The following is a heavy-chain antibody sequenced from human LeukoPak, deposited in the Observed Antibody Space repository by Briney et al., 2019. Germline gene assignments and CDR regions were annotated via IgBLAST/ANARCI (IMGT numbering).Heavy chain of an antibody. CDR1: GGSISSSSYY. J-gene: IGHJ4*02. D-gene: IGHD4-17*01. Sequence: SETLSLTCTVSGGSISSSSYYWGWIRQPPGKGLEWIGSIYYSGSTYYNPSLKGRVTISVDTSKNQFSLKLSSVTAADTAVYYCARELATVTDYWGQGTLVTVSS. CDR2: IYYSGST. CDR3: ARELATVTDY. V-gene: IGHV4-39*07.